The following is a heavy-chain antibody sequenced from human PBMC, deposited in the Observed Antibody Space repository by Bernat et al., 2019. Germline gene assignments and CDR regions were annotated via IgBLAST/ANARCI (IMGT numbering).Heavy chain of an antibody. D-gene: IGHD2-15*01. CDR3: ARARGYCSGGSCYYDFDH. J-gene: IGHJ4*02. V-gene: IGHV3-48*03. CDR2: ISSSGSTI. CDR1: GFTFSSYE. Sequence: EVQLVESGGGLVQPGGSLRLSCAASGFTFSSYEMNWVRQAPGKGLEWVSYISSSGSTIYYADSVKGRFTISRDNAKNSLYLQMNSLRAEDTAVYYCARARGYCSGGSCYYDFDHWGQGTLVTVSS.